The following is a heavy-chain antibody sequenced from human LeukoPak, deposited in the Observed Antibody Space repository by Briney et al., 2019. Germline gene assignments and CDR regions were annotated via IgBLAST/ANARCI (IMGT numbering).Heavy chain of an antibody. V-gene: IGHV1-3*01. J-gene: IGHJ4*02. Sequence: ASVKVSCKASGYTFTSYAMHWVRQAPGQRLEWMGWINAGNGNTKYSQRFQGRVTITRDTSASTAYMELSSLRSEDTAVYYCARISTQWLVQRGHDYFDYWGQGTLVTVSS. CDR2: INAGNGNT. D-gene: IGHD6-19*01. CDR1: GYTFTSYA. CDR3: ARISTQWLVQRGHDYFDY.